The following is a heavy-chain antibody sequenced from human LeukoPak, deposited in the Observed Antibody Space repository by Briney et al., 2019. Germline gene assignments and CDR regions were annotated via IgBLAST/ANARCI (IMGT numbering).Heavy chain of an antibody. V-gene: IGHV3-23*01. CDR2: ITTSGGST. D-gene: IGHD3-22*01. J-gene: IGHJ1*01. CDR1: GFTFSSYA. Sequence: GGSLTLSCAAYGFTFSSYAMSWVRPAPGKGRGWVSSITTSGGSTSYADSVKGRFTISRDNSKNTLYLQMNSLRAEDTALYYCVCYDNAAEYFHYWGQGTLVTVSS. CDR3: VCYDNAAEYFHY.